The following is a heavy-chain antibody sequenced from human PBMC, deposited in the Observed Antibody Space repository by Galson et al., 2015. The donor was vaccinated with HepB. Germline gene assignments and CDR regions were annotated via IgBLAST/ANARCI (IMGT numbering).Heavy chain of an antibody. V-gene: IGHV3-30*18. J-gene: IGHJ4*02. D-gene: IGHD4-11*01. Sequence: SLRLSCAASGFTFSSYGMHWARQAPGKGLEWVALILYDGSKKFYADSVKGRFTISRDDSKNMLFLQMNSLRAEDTAVYYCAKSPYNSNWHVFDWGQGTLVTVSS. CDR2: ILYDGSKK. CDR1: GFTFSSYG. CDR3: AKSPYNSNWHVFD.